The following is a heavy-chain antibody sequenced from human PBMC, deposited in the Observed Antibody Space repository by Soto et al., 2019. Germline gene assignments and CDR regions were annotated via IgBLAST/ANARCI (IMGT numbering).Heavy chain of an antibody. CDR3: ARAQPYSGSYSHFDY. CDR2: IYYSGST. D-gene: IGHD1-26*01. Sequence: SETLSLTCTVSGGSVSSGSYYWSWIRQPPGKGLEWIGYIYYSGSTNYNPSLKSRVTISVDTSKNQFSLKLSSVTAADTAVYYCARAQPYSGSYSHFDYWGQGTLVTVSS. V-gene: IGHV4-61*01. J-gene: IGHJ4*02. CDR1: GGSVSSGSYY.